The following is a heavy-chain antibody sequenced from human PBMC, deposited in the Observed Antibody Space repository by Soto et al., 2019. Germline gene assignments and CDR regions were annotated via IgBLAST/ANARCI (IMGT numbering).Heavy chain of an antibody. CDR1: GGSITSSSYY. V-gene: IGHV4-39*01. CDR2: MSNSGST. J-gene: IGHJ2*01. CDR3: ARHVTTVTTTYWHFDL. D-gene: IGHD4-17*01. Sequence: QLQLQESGPGLVKPLETLSLTCTVSGGSITSSSYYWGWIRQPPGKGLACVGSMSNSGSTYYAPSLKSRLTISVDTSKSQFSLNLRSVTAADTAVYYCARHVTTVTTTYWHFDLWGRGTLVTVSS.